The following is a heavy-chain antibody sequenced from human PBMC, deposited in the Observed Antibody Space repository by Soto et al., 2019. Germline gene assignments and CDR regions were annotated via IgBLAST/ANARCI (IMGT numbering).Heavy chain of an antibody. D-gene: IGHD3-3*01. CDR2: INAGNGNT. V-gene: IGHV1-3*01. CDR3: ARGGYYDFWSGYSYWFDP. CDR1: GYTFTSYA. J-gene: IGHJ5*02. Sequence: QVQLVQSGAEVKKPGASVKVSCKASGYTFTSYAMHWVRQAPGQRLEWMGWINAGNGNTKYSQKFQGRVTITRDTSASTAYMELSSLRSEDTAVYYCARGGYYDFWSGYSYWFDPWGQGTLVTVSS.